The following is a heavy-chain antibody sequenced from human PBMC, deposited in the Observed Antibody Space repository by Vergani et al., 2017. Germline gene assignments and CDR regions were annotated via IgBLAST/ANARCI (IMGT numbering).Heavy chain of an antibody. J-gene: IGHJ4*02. CDR1: GYTFTSYY. CDR2: IIPIFGTA. CDR3: ARGATGGYSYEN. V-gene: IGHV1-69*01. D-gene: IGHD5-18*01. Sequence: QVQLVQSGAEVKKPGASVKVSCKASGYTFTSYYMHWVRQAPGQGLEWMGGIIPIFGTANYAQKFQGRVTITADESTSTAYMELSSLRSEDTAVYYCARGATGGYSYENWGQGTLVTVSS.